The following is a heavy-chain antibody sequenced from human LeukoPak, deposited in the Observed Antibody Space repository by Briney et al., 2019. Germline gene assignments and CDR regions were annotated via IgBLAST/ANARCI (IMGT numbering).Heavy chain of an antibody. CDR1: GGTFSSYA. D-gene: IGHD2/OR15-2a*01. Sequence: SVKVSCKAPGGTFSSYAISWVRQAPGQGLEWMGGIIPIFGTANYAQKFQGRVTITTDESTSTAYMELSSLRSEDTAVYYCARGAGLSYYYYYMDVWGKGTTVTVSS. CDR2: IIPIFGTA. J-gene: IGHJ6*03. V-gene: IGHV1-69*05. CDR3: ARGAGLSYYYYYMDV.